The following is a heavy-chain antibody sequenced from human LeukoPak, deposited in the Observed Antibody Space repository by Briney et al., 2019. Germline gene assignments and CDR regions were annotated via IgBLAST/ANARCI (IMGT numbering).Heavy chain of an antibody. Sequence: ASVKVSCKASGGTFSSYAISWVRQAPGQGLEWMGRIIPIFGTANYAQKFQGRVTITTDESTSTAYMELSSLRSEDTAVYYCARDLVYYDSNGYYLGWPFDYWGQGTLVTVSS. CDR3: ARDLVYYDSNGYYLGWPFDY. V-gene: IGHV1-69*05. CDR2: IIPIFGTA. J-gene: IGHJ4*02. D-gene: IGHD3-22*01. CDR1: GGTFSSYA.